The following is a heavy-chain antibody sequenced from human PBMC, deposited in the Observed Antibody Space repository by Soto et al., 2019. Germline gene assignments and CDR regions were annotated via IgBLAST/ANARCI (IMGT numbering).Heavy chain of an antibody. CDR3: ASHTYYDFWSGNRSYYYYGMDV. J-gene: IGHJ6*02. D-gene: IGHD3-3*01. CDR2: TLPTFGTA. CDR1: GGTFSRYA. Sequence: GASVKVSCQASGGTFSRYAISWGRQAPGPRVEWMGRTLPTFGTANYAQKSQGRVTITADESTSTAYMELSSLRSEDTAVYYCASHTYYDFWSGNRSYYYYGMDVWGQGTSVTVSS. V-gene: IGHV1-69*13.